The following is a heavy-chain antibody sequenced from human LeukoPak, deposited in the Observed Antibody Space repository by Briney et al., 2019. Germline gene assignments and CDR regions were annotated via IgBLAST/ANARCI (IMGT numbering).Heavy chain of an antibody. J-gene: IGHJ6*03. CDR3: ARAKKYYDFWSGSNYYYYYMDV. Sequence: ASVKVSCKASGGTFSSYAISWVRQAPGQGLEWMGGIIPIFGTANYAQKFQGRVTITADESTSTAYMELSSLRSEDTAVYYCARAKKYYDFWSGSNYYYYYMDVWGKGTTVTVSS. CDR2: IIPIFGTA. D-gene: IGHD3-3*01. V-gene: IGHV1-69*13. CDR1: GGTFSSYA.